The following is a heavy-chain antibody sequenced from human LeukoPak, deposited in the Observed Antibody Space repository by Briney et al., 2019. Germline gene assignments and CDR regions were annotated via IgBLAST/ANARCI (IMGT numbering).Heavy chain of an antibody. CDR1: GGSISSYY. J-gene: IGHJ4*02. CDR3: ARDRGTWNDDGFDY. CDR2: IYYSGST. V-gene: IGHV4-59*12. D-gene: IGHD1-1*01. Sequence: SETLSLTCAVSGGSISSYYWSWIRQPPGKGLEWIGYIYYSGSTNYNPSLKSRVTMSVDTSKNQFSLKLSSVTAADTAVYYCARDRGTWNDDGFDYWGQGTLVTVSS.